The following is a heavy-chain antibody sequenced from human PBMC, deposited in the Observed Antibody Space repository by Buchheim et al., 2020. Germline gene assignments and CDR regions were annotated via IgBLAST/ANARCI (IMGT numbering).Heavy chain of an antibody. CDR1: GFTFSSYA. V-gene: IGHV3-30*04. D-gene: IGHD3-3*01. CDR2: ISYDGSNK. Sequence: QVQLVESGGGVVQPGRSLRLSCAASGFTFSSYAMHWVRQAPGKGLGWVAVISYDGSNKYYADSVKGRFTISRDNSKNPLYLQMNSLRAEDTAVYYCARDDGYDFWSGYLAYWGQGTL. J-gene: IGHJ4*02. CDR3: ARDDGYDFWSGYLAY.